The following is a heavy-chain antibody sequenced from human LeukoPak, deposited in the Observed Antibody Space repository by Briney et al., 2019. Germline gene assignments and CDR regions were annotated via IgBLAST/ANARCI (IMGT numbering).Heavy chain of an antibody. J-gene: IGHJ4*02. CDR3: AREDYGDYLPVY. Sequence: KPSETLSLTCTVSGGSISSGDYYWSWIRQPPGKGLEWIGYIYYSGSTYYNPSFKSRVTISVDTSKNQFSLKLSSVTAADTAVYYCAREDYGDYLPVYWGQGTLVTVSP. V-gene: IGHV4-30-4*01. CDR2: IYYSGST. CDR1: GGSISSGDYY. D-gene: IGHD4-17*01.